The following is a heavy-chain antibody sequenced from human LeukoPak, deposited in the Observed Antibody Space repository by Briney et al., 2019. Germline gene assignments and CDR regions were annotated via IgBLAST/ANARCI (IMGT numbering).Heavy chain of an antibody. CDR2: IYSGGST. CDR1: GFTFSSYA. J-gene: IGHJ4*02. CDR3: AKVGGGYYFDY. V-gene: IGHV3-23*03. D-gene: IGHD1-26*01. Sequence: GGSLRLSCAASGFTFSSYAMNWVRQAPGKGLEWVSVIYSGGSTYYADSVKGRFTISRDNSKNTLYLQMNSLRAEDTAVYYCAKVGGGYYFDYWGQGTLVTVSS.